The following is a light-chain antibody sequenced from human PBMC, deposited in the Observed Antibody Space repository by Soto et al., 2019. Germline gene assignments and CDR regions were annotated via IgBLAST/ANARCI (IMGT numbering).Light chain of an antibody. Sequence: QSALTQPRSVSGSPGQSVTISYTGTISDVAGYNYVSWYQHHPGKAPKLLISDVTKRPSWVPDRFSGSKSGSTASLTISELQAEDEADYYCSSYAGSNNLVFGGGTKLTVL. J-gene: IGLJ2*01. CDR3: SSYAGSNNLV. V-gene: IGLV2-11*01. CDR2: DVT. CDR1: ISDVAGYNY.